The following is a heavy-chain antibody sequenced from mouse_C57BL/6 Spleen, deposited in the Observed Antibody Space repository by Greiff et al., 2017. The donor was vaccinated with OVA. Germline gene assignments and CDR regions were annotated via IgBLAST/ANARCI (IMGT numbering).Heavy chain of an antibody. V-gene: IGHV14-2*01. CDR2: IDPEDGET. CDR3: ARDYYGSSYWYFDV. Sequence: VQLKQSGAELVQPGASVKLSCTASGFNIKDYYMHWVKQRTEQGLEWIGRIDPEDGETKDAPKFQGKATLTAATTSNTAYLQLSSLTSEDTAVYYCARDYYGSSYWYFDVWGTGTTVTVSS. D-gene: IGHD1-1*01. CDR1: GFNIKDYY. J-gene: IGHJ1*03.